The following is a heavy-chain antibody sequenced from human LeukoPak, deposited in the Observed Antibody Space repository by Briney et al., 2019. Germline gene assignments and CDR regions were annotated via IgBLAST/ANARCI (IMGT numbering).Heavy chain of an antibody. V-gene: IGHV3-48*03. CDR1: GFTFSSYE. Sequence: GGSLRLSCAASGFTFSSYEMNWVRQAPGKGLEWVSYISSSGSTIYYADSVKGRFTISRDNAKNSLYLQMNSLRAEDTAVYYCARTFEDFDYWGQGTLVTVSS. J-gene: IGHJ4*02. D-gene: IGHD3-9*01. CDR2: ISSSGSTI. CDR3: ARTFEDFDY.